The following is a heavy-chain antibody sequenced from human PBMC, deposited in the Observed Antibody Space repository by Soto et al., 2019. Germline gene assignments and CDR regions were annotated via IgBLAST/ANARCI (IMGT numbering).Heavy chain of an antibody. CDR1: GYTFTSYG. V-gene: IGHV1-18*01. J-gene: IGHJ4*02. CDR3: AKSFSGYFAS. Sequence: QVQLVQSGAEVKKPGASVKVSCRASGYTFTSYGIAWVRQAPGQGLEWMGWISVYNGNTKNAQNLQGRVTMTADTSTNTAYMELRSLSSDDTAAYYCAKSFSGYFASWGQGSLVTVSS. CDR2: ISVYNGNT. D-gene: IGHD3-10*01.